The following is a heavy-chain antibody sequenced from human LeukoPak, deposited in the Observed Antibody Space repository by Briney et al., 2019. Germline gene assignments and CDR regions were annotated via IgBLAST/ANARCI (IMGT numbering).Heavy chain of an antibody. Sequence: TETLSLTCTVSGGSISSYYWSWIRQPPGKGLEWIGYIYYSGSTNYNPSLKSRVTISVDTSKNQFSLKLSSVTAADTAVYYCARESRLHDFWSGYPSDMDVWGKGTTVTVSS. CDR3: ARESRLHDFWSGYPSDMDV. CDR1: GGSISSYY. CDR2: IYYSGST. J-gene: IGHJ6*03. D-gene: IGHD3-3*01. V-gene: IGHV4-59*01.